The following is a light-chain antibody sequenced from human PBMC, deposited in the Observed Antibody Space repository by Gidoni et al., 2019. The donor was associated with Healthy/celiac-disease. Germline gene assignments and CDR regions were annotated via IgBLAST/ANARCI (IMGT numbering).Light chain of an antibody. J-gene: IGLJ2*01. CDR2: QDS. CDR3: QAWDSSKGV. Sequence: SYELTQPLAVSVSPGQTASITCSGDNLGDKYACWYQQKPGQSPWLVIYQDSKRPSGIPERFSGSNSGNTATLTISGTQAMDEADYYCQAWDSSKGVFGGGTKLTVL. CDR1: NLGDKY. V-gene: IGLV3-1*01.